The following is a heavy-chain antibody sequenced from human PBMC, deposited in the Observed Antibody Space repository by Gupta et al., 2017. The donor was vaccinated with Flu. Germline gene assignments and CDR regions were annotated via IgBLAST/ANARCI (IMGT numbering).Heavy chain of an antibody. J-gene: IGHJ4*02. CDR1: GFTVSSNY. D-gene: IGHD3-22*01. CDR2: IYSGGST. CDR3: ARGGDSSGYYHVYFDY. Sequence: EVQLVESGGGLVQPGGSLRLSCAASGFTVSSNYMSWVRQAPGKGLEWVSVIYSGGSTYYADSVKGRFTISRHNSKNTLYLQMNSLRAEDTAVYYCARGGDSSGYYHVYFDYWGQGTLVTVSS. V-gene: IGHV3-53*04.